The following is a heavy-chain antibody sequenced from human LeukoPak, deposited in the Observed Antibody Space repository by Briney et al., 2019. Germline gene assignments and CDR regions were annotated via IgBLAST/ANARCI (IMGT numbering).Heavy chain of an antibody. V-gene: IGHV3-9*01. Sequence: PGGSLRLSCAASGFTFDDYAMHWVRQAPGKGLEWVSGISWNSGSIGYADSVKGRFTISRDNAKNSLYMQMNSLRAEDTAVYYCAREDSSSPGAFDYWGQGTLVTVSS. CDR2: ISWNSGSI. CDR1: GFTFDDYA. D-gene: IGHD6-6*01. CDR3: AREDSSSPGAFDY. J-gene: IGHJ4*02.